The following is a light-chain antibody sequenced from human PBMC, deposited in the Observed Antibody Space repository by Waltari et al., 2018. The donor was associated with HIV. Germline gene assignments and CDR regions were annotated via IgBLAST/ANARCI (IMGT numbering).Light chain of an antibody. CDR1: QSVLYSPNTKNY. V-gene: IGKV4-1*01. CDR3: HQYASPPWK. J-gene: IGKJ1*01. Sequence: DIVMTQSPDSLAVSLGERATINCKSSQSVLYSPNTKNYLAWYQQKPGQPPRLLIYWASTRESGVPDRFSGSGSRTDFTLTISSLQAEDVAVYYCHQYASPPWKFGQGTKVEIK. CDR2: WAS.